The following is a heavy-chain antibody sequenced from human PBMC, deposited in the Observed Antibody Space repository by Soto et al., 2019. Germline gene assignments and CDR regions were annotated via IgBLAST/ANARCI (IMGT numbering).Heavy chain of an antibody. CDR1: GFTFSSYS. D-gene: IGHD4-4*01. J-gene: IGHJ6*02. V-gene: IGHV3-21*01. Sequence: GGSLRLSCAASGFTFSSYSMNWVRQAPGKGLEWVSSISSSSSYIYYADSVKGRFTISRDNAKNSLYLQMNSLRAEDTAVYYCARDPDYSIPSYYGMDVWGQGTTVTVSS. CDR3: ARDPDYSIPSYYGMDV. CDR2: ISSSSSYI.